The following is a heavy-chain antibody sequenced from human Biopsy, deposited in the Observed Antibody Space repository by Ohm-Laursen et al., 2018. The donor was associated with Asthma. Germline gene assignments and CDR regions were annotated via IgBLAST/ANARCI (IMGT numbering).Heavy chain of an antibody. V-gene: IGHV4-31*03. D-gene: IGHD7-27*01. CDR2: IYYSGST. J-gene: IGHJ4*02. CDR1: GGSISSGGYY. Sequence: TLSLTCTVSGGSISSGGYYWSWIRQHPGKGLEWIGYIYYSGSTYYNPSLKSRVTISVDTSKNQFSLNLSSVTGADTAVYYCARWGSFGFDYWGQGTLVTVSS. CDR3: ARWGSFGFDY.